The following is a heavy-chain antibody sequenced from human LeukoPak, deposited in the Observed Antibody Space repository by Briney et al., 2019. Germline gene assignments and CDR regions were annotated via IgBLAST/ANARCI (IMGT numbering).Heavy chain of an antibody. CDR3: ARAKYQYTYSGSEMD. Sequence: GRSLRLSCTASGFTFGDYAMSWVRQAPGKGLEWVGFIRSKAYGGTTEYAASVKGRFTISRDDSKSIAYLQMNSLRAEDTAVYYCARAKYQYTYSGSEMDWGQGTLVTVSS. D-gene: IGHD5-12*01. J-gene: IGHJ4*02. V-gene: IGHV3-49*04. CDR2: IRSKAYGGTT. CDR1: GFTFGDYA.